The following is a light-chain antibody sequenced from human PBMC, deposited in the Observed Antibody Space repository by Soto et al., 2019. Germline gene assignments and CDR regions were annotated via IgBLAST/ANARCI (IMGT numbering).Light chain of an antibody. CDR1: QSVSSSF. CDR2: GAS. Sequence: IVLTQSPGTLSLSPGERATLSCRASQSVSSSFLAWYQQRPGQAPRLLIYGASIRATDLPDRFSGSGSGTDFTLTISRLEPEDFAVYYCQQYGISYTFGQGTKLAIK. CDR3: QQYGISYT. J-gene: IGKJ2*01. V-gene: IGKV3-20*01.